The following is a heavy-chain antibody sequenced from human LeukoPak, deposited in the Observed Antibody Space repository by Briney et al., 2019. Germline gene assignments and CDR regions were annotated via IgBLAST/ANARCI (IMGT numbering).Heavy chain of an antibody. CDR3: ARNNGMDV. J-gene: IGHJ6*02. CDR1: GFPFSDHY. V-gene: IGHV3-7*03. CDR2: VNRDGSET. Sequence: GGSLRLSCAGSGFPFSDHYMDWVRQAPGRGPEWVANVNRDGSETYYLDSVKGRFTISKDNAKNSLYLQMNSLRAEDTALYHCARNNGMDVWGQGTTVIVSS.